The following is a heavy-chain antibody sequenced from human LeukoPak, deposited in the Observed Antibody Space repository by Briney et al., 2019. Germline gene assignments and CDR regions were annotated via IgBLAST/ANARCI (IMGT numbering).Heavy chain of an antibody. CDR1: GGSISTITYY. V-gene: IGHV4-39*01. J-gene: IGHJ4*02. CDR3: ATSGWYLLPGVY. D-gene: IGHD6-19*01. CDR2: MYYRGNT. Sequence: SETLSLTCTVPGGSISTITYYWGWIRQPPGKGLEWVGHMYYRGNTFYNPSLESRVTISVDTSKNQFSLKLSSVTAADTAVYYCATSGWYLLPGVYWGQGTLVTVSS.